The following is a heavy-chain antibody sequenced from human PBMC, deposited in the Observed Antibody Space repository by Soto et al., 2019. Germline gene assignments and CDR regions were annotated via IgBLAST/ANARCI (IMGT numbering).Heavy chain of an antibody. CDR2: IGSAGDT. Sequence: QPGGSLRLSCAASGFTFSSYDLHWVRQAPGKGLEWVSGIGSAGDTYYADSVNGRFTISRENAKKSLSLHMNNLRAGDTAVYYCARGGTVIGAFDFWGQGTVVTVSS. V-gene: IGHV3-13*01. J-gene: IGHJ3*01. CDR1: GFTFSSYD. CDR3: ARGGTVIGAFDF. D-gene: IGHD2-21*01.